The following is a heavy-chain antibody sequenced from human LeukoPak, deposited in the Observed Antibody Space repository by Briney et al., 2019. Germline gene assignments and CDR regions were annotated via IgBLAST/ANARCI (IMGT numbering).Heavy chain of an antibody. CDR2: INHSGGT. J-gene: IGHJ4*02. CDR3: ARESSSVFDY. Sequence: SETLSLTCAVYGGSFSGYYWSWIRQPPGKGLEWIGEINHSGGTNYNPSLKSRVTISVDTSKNQFSLKLSSVTAADTAVYYCARESSSVFDYWGQGTLVTVSS. D-gene: IGHD6-13*01. CDR1: GGSFSGYY. V-gene: IGHV4-34*01.